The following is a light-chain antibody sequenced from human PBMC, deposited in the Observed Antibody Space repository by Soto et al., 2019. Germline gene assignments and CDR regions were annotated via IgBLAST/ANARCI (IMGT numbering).Light chain of an antibody. V-gene: IGKV3-20*01. CDR2: GAS. J-gene: IGKJ2*01. CDR3: QQYGTSSYT. CDR1: QSVSASY. Sequence: EVVLTQSPGTLSLSPGERATLSCRASQSVSASYLAWYQQKPGQAPRLLIYGASSRATGIADRFSGSGSGTDFTLTISRLEPEDFAVYYCQQYGTSSYTFVQGTKLEIK.